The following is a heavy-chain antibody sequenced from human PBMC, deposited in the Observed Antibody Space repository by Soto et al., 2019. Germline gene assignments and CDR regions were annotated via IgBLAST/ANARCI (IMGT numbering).Heavy chain of an antibody. D-gene: IGHD2-15*01. CDR3: ARDSAVVVAATPYYYYGMDV. J-gene: IGHJ6*02. Sequence: QVQLVQSGAEVKKPGSSVKVSCKASGGTFSSYAISWVRQAPGQGLEWMGGIIPIFGTANYAQKFQGRVTITADESTSTAYMELISLRSEDTAVYYCARDSAVVVAATPYYYYGMDVWGQGTTVTVSS. V-gene: IGHV1-69*01. CDR2: IIPIFGTA. CDR1: GGTFSSYA.